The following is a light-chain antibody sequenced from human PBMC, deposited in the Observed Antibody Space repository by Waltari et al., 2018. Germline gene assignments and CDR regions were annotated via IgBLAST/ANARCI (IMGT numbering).Light chain of an antibody. Sequence: QSALTQPASVSGSPGQSITISCTGSSSNVGGYNYVSWYQQHPGKAPKVLIYDVSKWPSGVSNRFSGSKSGNTASLTISGLQAEDEADYYCTSYSTSSSLILFGEGTKVTVL. J-gene: IGLJ2*01. CDR2: DVS. CDR3: TSYSTSSSLIL. CDR1: SSNVGGYNY. V-gene: IGLV2-14*01.